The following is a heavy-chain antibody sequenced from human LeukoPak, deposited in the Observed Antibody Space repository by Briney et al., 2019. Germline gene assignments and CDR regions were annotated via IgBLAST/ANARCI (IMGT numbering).Heavy chain of an antibody. CDR2: ISSSSSYI. J-gene: IGHJ4*02. V-gene: IGHV3-21*04. D-gene: IGHD3-22*01. Sequence: PGGSLRLSCAASGFIFSSYWMNWVRQTPGKGLEWVSSISSSSSYIYYADSVKGRFTISRDNAKNSLYLQMNSLRAEDTAVYYCARAAGYYYDSSGYYQTPGLYYFDYWGQGTLVTVSS. CDR3: ARAAGYYYDSSGYYQTPGLYYFDY. CDR1: GFIFSSYW.